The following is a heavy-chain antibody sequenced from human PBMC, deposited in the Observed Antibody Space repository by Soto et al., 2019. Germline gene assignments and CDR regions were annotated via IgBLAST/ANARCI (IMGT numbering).Heavy chain of an antibody. D-gene: IGHD3-3*02. J-gene: IGHJ4*02. CDR3: ARGAPFYPFDY. Sequence: RRLSCAASGFTFSSYSMNWVRQAPGKGLEWVSSISSSSSYIYYADSVKGRFTISRDNAKNSLYLQMNSLRAEDTAVYYCARGAPFYPFDYWGQGTLVTVSS. CDR1: GFTFSSYS. CDR2: ISSSSSYI. V-gene: IGHV3-21*01.